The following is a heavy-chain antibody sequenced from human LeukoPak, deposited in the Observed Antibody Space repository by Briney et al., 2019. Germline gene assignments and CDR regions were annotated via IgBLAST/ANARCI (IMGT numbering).Heavy chain of an antibody. D-gene: IGHD2-21*02. J-gene: IGHJ3*02. V-gene: IGHV3-11*01. CDR3: ARDAVVVVTAGAFDI. CDR1: GFTFSDYY. Sequence: GGSLRLSCAASGFTFSDYYMSWIRQAPGKGLEWVSYISSSGSTIYYADSVKGRFTISRDNAKNSLYLQMNSLRAEDTAVYYCARDAVVVVTAGAFDIWGQGTMVTVSS. CDR2: ISSSGSTI.